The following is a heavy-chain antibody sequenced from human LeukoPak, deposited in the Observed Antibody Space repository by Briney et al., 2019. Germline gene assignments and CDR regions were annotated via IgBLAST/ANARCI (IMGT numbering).Heavy chain of an antibody. D-gene: IGHD3-10*01. V-gene: IGHV3-7*03. J-gene: IGHJ5*02. CDR1: GFTFSGYW. CDR3: ARNKPPITMVRGVNWFDP. CDR2: IKQDGSEK. Sequence: GGSLRLSCAASGFTFSGYWMSWVRQAPGKGLEWVANIKQDGSEKYYVDSVKGRFTISRDNAKNSLYLQMNRLRAEDTAVYYCARNKPPITMVRGVNWFDPWGQGTLVTVSS.